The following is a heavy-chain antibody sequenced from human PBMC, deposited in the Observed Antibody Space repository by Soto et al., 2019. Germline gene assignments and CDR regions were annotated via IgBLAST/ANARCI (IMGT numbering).Heavy chain of an antibody. V-gene: IGHV4-59*01. CDR1: GGSISGYY. CDR3: TRVPDV. Sequence: PSETLSLTCTVSGGSISGYYWSWLRQPPGKGLEWIGFIYHSGSTYYNPSLKSRVTISVDRSKNQFSLKLSSVTAADTAVYYCTRVPDVWGQGTTVTVSS. J-gene: IGHJ6*02. CDR2: IYHSGST.